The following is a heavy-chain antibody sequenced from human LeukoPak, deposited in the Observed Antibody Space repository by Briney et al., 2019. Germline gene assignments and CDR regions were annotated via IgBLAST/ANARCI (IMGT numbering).Heavy chain of an antibody. V-gene: IGHV4-4*02. J-gene: IGHJ6*02. CDR1: GGSISSNYW. D-gene: IGHD5-12*01. CDR2: INHSGST. Sequence: SGTLSLTCTVSGGSISSNYWWSWIRQPPGKGLEWIGEINHSGSTNYNPSLKSRVTISVDTSKNQFSLKLSSVTAADTAVYYCARPMGYSGYDYYYYYGMDVWGQGTTVTVSS. CDR3: ARPMGYSGYDYYYYYGMDV.